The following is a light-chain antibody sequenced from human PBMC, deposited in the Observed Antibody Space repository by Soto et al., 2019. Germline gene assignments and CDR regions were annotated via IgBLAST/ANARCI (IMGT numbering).Light chain of an antibody. CDR2: LGS. CDR1: QSLLHSNGYNY. J-gene: IGKJ1*01. CDR3: MQALQTPPT. V-gene: IGKV2-28*01. Sequence: DIVMTQSPLSLPVTPGEPASISCRSSQSLLHSNGYNYLDWYLQKPGQSPQLLIHLGSNRASGVHSRLRGSGSGTYFSLKISRVEAEDVGVYYCMQALQTPPTFGQGTKVEIK.